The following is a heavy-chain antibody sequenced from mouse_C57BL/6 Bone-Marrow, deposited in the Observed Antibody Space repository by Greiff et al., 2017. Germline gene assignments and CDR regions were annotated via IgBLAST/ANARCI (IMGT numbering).Heavy chain of an antibody. CDR2: LNPSTGGT. CDR3: APDYDTSCFAY. D-gene: IGHD2-4*01. V-gene: IGHV1-42*01. Sequence: EVQLQQPGPELVKPGASVKISCKASGYSFTGYYMNWVKQSPEKSLEWIGELNPSTGGTTYNQKFKAKATLTVDKSSSTAYMQLKSLTSEDSAVYYCAPDYDTSCFAYWGQGTLVTVSA. J-gene: IGHJ3*01. CDR1: GYSFTGYY.